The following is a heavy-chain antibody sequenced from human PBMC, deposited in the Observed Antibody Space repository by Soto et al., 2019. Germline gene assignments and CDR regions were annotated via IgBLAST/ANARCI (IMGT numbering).Heavy chain of an antibody. Sequence: QVQLVQSGAEVKKPGSSVKVSCKASGGTFSSYAISWVRQAPGQGLEWMGGIIPIPGTANYAQKFQGRVTLTADESTSTAYMELSSLRSEDTAVYYCARSQGSSTSLAIYYYYYYGMDVWGQGTTVTVSS. V-gene: IGHV1-69*01. CDR1: GGTFSSYA. CDR3: ARSQGSSTSLAIYYYYYYGMDV. CDR2: IIPIPGTA. J-gene: IGHJ6*02. D-gene: IGHD2-2*01.